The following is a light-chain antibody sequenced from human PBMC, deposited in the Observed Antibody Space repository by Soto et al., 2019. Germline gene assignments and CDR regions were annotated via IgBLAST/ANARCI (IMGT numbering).Light chain of an antibody. CDR3: QQYDNDYWT. J-gene: IGKJ1*01. CDR1: QSVNTW. Sequence: DIHITQSPSTLSASVGDRVTITCRASQSVNTWLAWYQQKPGKAPKLLIYDASTLESGVPSRFSGSGSGTDFSLTISSLQTDDFATYYCQQYDNDYWTFGQGTKVDIK. CDR2: DAS. V-gene: IGKV1-5*01.